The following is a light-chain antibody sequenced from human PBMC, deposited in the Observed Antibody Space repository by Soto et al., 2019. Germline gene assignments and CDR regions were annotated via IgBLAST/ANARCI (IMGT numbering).Light chain of an antibody. CDR2: DVS. J-gene: IGLJ1*01. CDR1: SSDVGGYNY. Sequence: QSALTQPASVSGSPGQSITISCTGTSSDVGGYNYVSWYQQHPGKAPKLMIYDVSNRPSGVSNRFSGSKSGNTASLTISGLHSEDEADYYCRSYTSSSTLVVFGTGSKVTVL. CDR3: RSYTSSSTLVV. V-gene: IGLV2-14*01.